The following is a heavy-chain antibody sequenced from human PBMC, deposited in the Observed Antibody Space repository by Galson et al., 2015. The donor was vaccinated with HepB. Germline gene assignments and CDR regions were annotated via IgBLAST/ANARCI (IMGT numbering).Heavy chain of an antibody. Sequence: SLRLSCAASGFTFSSYSINWVRQAPGKGLEWVSYISSSSSTIYYADSVKGRFTISRDNSKNTLYLQMNSLRAEDTAVYYCARGGYSYGYLNKLQHLMDYWGQGTLVTVSS. CDR3: ARGGYSYGYLNKLQHLMDY. CDR2: ISSSSSTI. J-gene: IGHJ4*02. CDR1: GFTFSSYS. D-gene: IGHD5-18*01. V-gene: IGHV3-48*01.